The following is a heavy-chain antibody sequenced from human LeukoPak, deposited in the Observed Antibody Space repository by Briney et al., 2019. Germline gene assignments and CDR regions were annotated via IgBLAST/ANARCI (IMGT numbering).Heavy chain of an antibody. CDR2: IYTSGST. D-gene: IGHD3-3*01. J-gene: IGHJ4*02. CDR3: ARAAVAIFGVVTTAKIDY. Sequence: SETLSLTCTVSGGSISSGSYYWSWIRQPAGKGLEWIGRIYTSGSTNYNPSLKSRFTISVDTSKNQFSLKLSSVTAADTAVYYCARAAVAIFGVVTTAKIDYWGQGTLVTVSS. CDR1: GGSISSGSYY. V-gene: IGHV4-61*02.